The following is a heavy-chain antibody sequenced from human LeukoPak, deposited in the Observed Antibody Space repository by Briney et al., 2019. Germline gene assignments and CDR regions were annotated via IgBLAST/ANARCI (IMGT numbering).Heavy chain of an antibody. Sequence: PGGSLRLSCAASGFTFSSYGMHWVRQAPGKGLEWVAVIWYDGSNKYYADSVKGRFTISRDNSKNTLYLQMNSLRAEDTAVYYCARDPTVVTHPYYFDCWGQGTLVTVSS. V-gene: IGHV3-33*01. CDR3: ARDPTVVTHPYYFDC. CDR2: IWYDGSNK. J-gene: IGHJ4*02. D-gene: IGHD4-23*01. CDR1: GFTFSSYG.